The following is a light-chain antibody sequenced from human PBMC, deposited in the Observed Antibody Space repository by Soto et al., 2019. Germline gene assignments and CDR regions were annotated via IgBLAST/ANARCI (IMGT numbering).Light chain of an antibody. J-gene: IGLJ2*01. CDR2: EIN. Sequence: QSALTQPPSASGSPGQSVTISCTGASSDVGAYDYVSWYQQHPGKAPKLMIYEINKRPSGVPDRFSASKSGNTASLTVSGLQAEDEADYYCCSYAGSNNRVAFGGGTKLTVL. CDR3: CSYAGSNNRVA. CDR1: SSDVGAYDY. V-gene: IGLV2-8*01.